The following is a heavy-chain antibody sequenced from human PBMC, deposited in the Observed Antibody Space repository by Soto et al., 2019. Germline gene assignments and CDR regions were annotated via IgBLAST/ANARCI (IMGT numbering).Heavy chain of an antibody. V-gene: IGHV3-30-3*01. CDR1: GFSFSISP. J-gene: IGHJ4*02. CDR2: ISYDGTNK. Sequence: GGSLRLSCAASGFSFSISPMHWVRQAPGKGPEWVALISYDGTNKFYADSVKGRFTISRDNSKSTLYLQVDSLRPEDAAVYYCARDPKTSGGQHWAFNYFDSWGQGTLVTVST. CDR3: ARDPKTSGGQHWAFNYFDS. D-gene: IGHD7-27*01.